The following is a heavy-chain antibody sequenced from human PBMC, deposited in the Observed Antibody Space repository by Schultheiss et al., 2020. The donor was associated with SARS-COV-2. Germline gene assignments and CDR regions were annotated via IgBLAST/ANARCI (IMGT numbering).Heavy chain of an antibody. J-gene: IGHJ5*02. CDR1: GGSISSSSYY. CDR3: ARPRMIKNVDIVATISGWFDP. D-gene: IGHD5-12*01. CDR2: IYYSGST. Sequence: SETLSLTCTVSGGSISSSSYYWGWIRQPPGKGLEWIGYIYYSGSTNYNPSLKSRVTISVDTSKNQFSLKLSSVTAADTAVYYCARPRMIKNVDIVATISGWFDPWGQGTLVTVSS. V-gene: IGHV4-39*07.